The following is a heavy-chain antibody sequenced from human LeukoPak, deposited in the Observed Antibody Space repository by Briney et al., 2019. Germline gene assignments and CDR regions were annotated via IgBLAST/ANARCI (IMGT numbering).Heavy chain of an antibody. CDR3: ARDSYYYDGSGSTNWFDP. V-gene: IGHV1-46*01. Sequence: ASVKVSCKASGYTFTSYYMHWVRQAPGQGLEWMGIINPSGGSTSYAQKFQGRVTMTRDMSTSTVYMELSSLRSEDTAVYYCARDSYYYDGSGSTNWFDPWGQGTLVTVSS. CDR1: GYTFTSYY. J-gene: IGHJ5*02. CDR2: INPSGGST. D-gene: IGHD3-22*01.